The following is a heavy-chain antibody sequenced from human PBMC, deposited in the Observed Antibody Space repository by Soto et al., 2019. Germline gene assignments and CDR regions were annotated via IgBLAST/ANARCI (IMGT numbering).Heavy chain of an antibody. D-gene: IGHD3-3*01. CDR3: ATEVWVYYDFWSGYSDY. CDR2: IKEDGSDM. V-gene: IGHV3-7*01. CDR1: GFTFSSYW. J-gene: IGHJ4*02. Sequence: EVQLVESGGGLVQPGGSLRLSCAASGFTFSSYWMSWVRQAPGKGLEWVANIKEDGSDMYYVDSVKGRFTISRDNAKNSRYLQMNGLRAEDTAVYYCATEVWVYYDFWSGYSDYWGQGTLVTVSS.